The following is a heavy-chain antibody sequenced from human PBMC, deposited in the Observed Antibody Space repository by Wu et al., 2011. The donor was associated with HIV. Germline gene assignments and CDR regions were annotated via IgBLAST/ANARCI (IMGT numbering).Heavy chain of an antibody. CDR1: DHTFSRYS. CDR2: VSFNNGKT. D-gene: IGHD5-12*01. J-gene: IGHJ4*01. V-gene: IGHV1-18*01. CDR3: ARDPPGYPYFFDY. Sequence: QVQLVQSGAEVKKPGASVKVSCKASDHTFSRYSVSWVRQAPGQGLEWMGWVSFNNGKTNYAQNVQGRVTMTTDTSTSTAYMELRSLRFDDTAVYYCARDPPGYPYFFDYWGQEPWSPSPQ.